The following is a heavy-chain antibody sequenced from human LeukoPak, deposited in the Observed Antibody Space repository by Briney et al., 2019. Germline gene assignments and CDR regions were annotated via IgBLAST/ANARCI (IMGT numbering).Heavy chain of an antibody. CDR3: ARENSSGWYNWFDP. CDR2: IIPVLGIA. CDR1: GGTFSSYA. V-gene: IGHV1-69*04. J-gene: IGHJ5*02. D-gene: IGHD6-19*01. Sequence: SVKVSCKASGGTFSSYAISWVRQAPGQGLEWMGRIIPVLGIANYAQKFQGRVTITADKSTSTAYMELSSLRSEDTAVYYCARENSSGWYNWFDPWGQGTLVTVSS.